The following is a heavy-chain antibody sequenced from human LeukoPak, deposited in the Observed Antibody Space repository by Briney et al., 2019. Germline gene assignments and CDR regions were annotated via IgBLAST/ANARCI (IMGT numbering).Heavy chain of an antibody. J-gene: IGHJ4*02. CDR2: IKQDGSEK. D-gene: IGHD6-13*01. V-gene: IGHV3-7*03. CDR3: AREAAAAGENYFDY. Sequence: GGSLRLSCAASGFTFSSYWMSWVRQAPGKGLEWVANIKQDGSEKYYVDSVKGRFTISRDNAKNSLYLQMNSLRAEDTAVYYCAREAAAAGENYFDYWGQGTLVTVSS. CDR1: GFTFSSYW.